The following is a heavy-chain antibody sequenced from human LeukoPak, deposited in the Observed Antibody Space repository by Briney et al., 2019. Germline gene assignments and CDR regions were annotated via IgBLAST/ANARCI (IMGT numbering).Heavy chain of an antibody. CDR1: GFTFSSYS. CDR2: ISSSSSYI. CDR3: AKDADCDSSGLLGH. Sequence: PGGSLRLSCAASGFTFSSYSMNWVRQAPGKGLEWVSSISSSSSYIYYADSVKGRFTISRDNAKNSLYLQMNSLRAEDTAVYYCAKDADCDSSGLLGHWGQGTLVTVSS. J-gene: IGHJ4*02. V-gene: IGHV3-21*01. D-gene: IGHD3-22*01.